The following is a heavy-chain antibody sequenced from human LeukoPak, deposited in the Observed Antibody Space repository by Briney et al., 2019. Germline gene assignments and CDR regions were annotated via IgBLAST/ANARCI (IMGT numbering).Heavy chain of an antibody. CDR2: IKQDGSEM. D-gene: IGHD2-2*01. CDR3: ARDKLVVPAANLSSVYYYYYMDV. V-gene: IGHV3-7*01. Sequence: GGSLRLSCAASGLTFRNYWMSWVRQAPGKELEWVANIKQDGSEMYYVDSVKGRFTISRDNAKNSLYLQMNSLRAEDTAVFYCARDKLVVPAANLSSVYYYYYMDVWGKGTTVTVSS. CDR1: GLTFRNYW. J-gene: IGHJ6*03.